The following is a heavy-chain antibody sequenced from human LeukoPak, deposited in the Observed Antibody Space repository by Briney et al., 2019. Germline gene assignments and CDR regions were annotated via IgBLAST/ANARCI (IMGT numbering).Heavy chain of an antibody. Sequence: PGGSLRLSCAASGFTFTDHYMSWIRQAPGKGLEWVSYISSGSTYTNYADSVKGRFTISRDNAKNSLYLQMNSLRAEDTAVYYCARDLQSQISRPSGFDYWGQGTLVTVSS. CDR2: ISSGSTYT. CDR1: GFTFTDHY. J-gene: IGHJ4*02. CDR3: ARDLQSQISRPSGFDY. V-gene: IGHV3-11*06. D-gene: IGHD3-10*01.